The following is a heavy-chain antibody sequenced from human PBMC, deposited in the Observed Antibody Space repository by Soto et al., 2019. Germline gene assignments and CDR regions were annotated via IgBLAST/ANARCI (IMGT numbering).Heavy chain of an antibody. Sequence: SETLSLTCTVSGGSISSYYWSWIRQPPGKGLEWIGYIYYSGSTNYNPSLKSRVTISVDTSKNQFSLKLSSVTAADTAVYYCARSYRRYCSGGSCYSYYYYYMDVWAKGTKVTVSS. CDR2: IYYSGST. CDR1: GGSISSYY. V-gene: IGHV4-59*01. CDR3: ARSYRRYCSGGSCYSYYYYYMDV. D-gene: IGHD2-15*01. J-gene: IGHJ6*03.